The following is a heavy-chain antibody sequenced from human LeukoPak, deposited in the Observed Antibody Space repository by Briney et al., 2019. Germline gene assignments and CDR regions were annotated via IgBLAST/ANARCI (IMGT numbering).Heavy chain of an antibody. CDR1: GGSISSYY. J-gene: IGHJ4*02. V-gene: IGHV4-59*01. CDR2: IYCSGST. D-gene: IGHD3-3*01. CDR3: ARAYYDFWSGQLFDY. Sequence: SETLSLTCTVAGGSISSYYWSWIRQPPGKGLEWIGYIYCSGSTNYNPSLKSRVTISVDTSKNQFSLKLSSVTAADTAVYYCARAYYDFWSGQLFDYWGQGTLVTVSS.